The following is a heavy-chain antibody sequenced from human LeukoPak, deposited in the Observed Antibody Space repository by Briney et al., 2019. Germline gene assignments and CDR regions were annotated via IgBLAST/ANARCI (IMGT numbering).Heavy chain of an antibody. CDR1: GFTFRTHD. J-gene: IGHJ6*02. V-gene: IGHV3-30*03. CDR2: ISHDGGNK. Sequence: PGGSLRLSCAASGFTFRTHDMHWVRQAPGKGLEWVAVISHDGGNKYYADSVKGRFTISRDNSKNTVYLQTNSLRAEDTAVYYCARDIRVRYMPMVRAVEYYQYHAMDVWGQGTTVTVYS. D-gene: IGHD3-10*01. CDR3: ARDIRVRYMPMVRAVEYYQYHAMDV.